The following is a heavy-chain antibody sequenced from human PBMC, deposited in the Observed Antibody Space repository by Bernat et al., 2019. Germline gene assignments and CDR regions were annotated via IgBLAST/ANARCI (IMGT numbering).Heavy chain of an antibody. J-gene: IGHJ4*02. CDR3: AKDHGGQTGAFDY. CDR2: ISYDGSNE. V-gene: IGHV3-30*18. D-gene: IGHD1-1*01. Sequence: QVHLVESGGGVVQPGRSLRLSCAASGFTFSSYGMHWVRQAPVKGLEWVAVISYDGSNEYYADSVKGRFTISRDNSKNTLYLQMNSLRAEDTAVYYCAKDHGGQTGAFDYWGQGTLVTVSS. CDR1: GFTFSSYG.